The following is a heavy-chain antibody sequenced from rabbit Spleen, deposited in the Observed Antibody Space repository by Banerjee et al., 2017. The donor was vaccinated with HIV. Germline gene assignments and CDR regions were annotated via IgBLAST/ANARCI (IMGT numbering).Heavy chain of an antibody. CDR1: GFSLSSYY. V-gene: IGHV1S69*01. J-gene: IGHJ6*01. CDR3: ARVFLGNYYGMDL. Sequence: QSLEESGGRLVTPGTPLTLTCTASGFSLSSYYMSWVRQAPGKGLEYIGYVDYGGGAYYASWAKGRFTVSKTSTTVDLKITSPTTEDSATYFCARVFLGNYYGMDLWGPGTLVTVS. CDR2: VDYGGGA. D-gene: IGHD3-1*01.